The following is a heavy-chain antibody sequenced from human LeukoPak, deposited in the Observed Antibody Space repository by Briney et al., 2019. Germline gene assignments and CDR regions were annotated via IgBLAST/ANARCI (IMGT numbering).Heavy chain of an antibody. CDR3: TTVKSPITIFAFDY. CDR1: GFTFSNAW. D-gene: IGHD3-3*01. Sequence: GGSLRLSCAASGFTFSNAWMSWVRQAPGKGLEWVGRIKSKTDGGTTDYAAPVKGRFTISRDDSKNTLYLQMNSLRTEDTAVYYCTTVKSPITIFAFDYWGQGTLVTVSS. J-gene: IGHJ4*02. CDR2: IKSKTDGGTT. V-gene: IGHV3-15*01.